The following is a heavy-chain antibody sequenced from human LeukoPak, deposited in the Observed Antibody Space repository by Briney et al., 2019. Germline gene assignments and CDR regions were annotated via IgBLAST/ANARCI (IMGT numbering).Heavy chain of an antibody. Sequence: GASVEISCKASGYTFISYYMHWVRQATGQGLEWMGIINPSGGRTSYAQKFQGRVTMTRDTSTSTVYMELSSLRSEDTGVYYCARASDYSSNDYWGQGTLVIVSS. V-gene: IGHV1-46*01. CDR1: GYTFISYY. CDR3: ARASDYSSNDY. D-gene: IGHD4-11*01. CDR2: INPSGGRT. J-gene: IGHJ4*02.